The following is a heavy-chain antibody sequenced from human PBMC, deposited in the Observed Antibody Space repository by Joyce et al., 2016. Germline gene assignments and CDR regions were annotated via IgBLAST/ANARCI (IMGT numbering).Heavy chain of an antibody. V-gene: IGHV3-7*03. CDR2: IRQDGGEK. CDR1: GFSVSNYW. D-gene: IGHD3-10*01. J-gene: IGHJ4*02. Sequence: EVQLVESGGGLVQPGGSLRLSCVASGFSVSNYWMSWVRQSPGKGREGVVNIRQDGGEKYYLDAVAGRFTISRDNAKNSIYLQMDSLRADDTAVYYCVRDGQRGWHFDHWGQGTLVTVSS. CDR3: VRDGQRGWHFDH.